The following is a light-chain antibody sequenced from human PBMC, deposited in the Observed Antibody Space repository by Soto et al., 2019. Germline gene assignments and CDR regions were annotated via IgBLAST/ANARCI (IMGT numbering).Light chain of an antibody. CDR2: SND. CDR3: AAWEDSLSGLGVV. J-gene: IGLJ2*01. V-gene: IGLV1-44*01. CDR1: SSNIGANI. Sequence: QSVLTQPPSASGTPGQRVTISCSGSSSNIGANIVNWYQQFPGTAPKLLIYSNDQPPSGVPDRFSASKSGTSASLAISGLQPEDEAQYYCAAWEDSLSGLGVVFGGGTKVTVL.